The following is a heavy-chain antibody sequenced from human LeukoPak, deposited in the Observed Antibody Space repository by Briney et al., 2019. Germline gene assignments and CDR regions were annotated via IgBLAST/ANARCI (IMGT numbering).Heavy chain of an antibody. CDR1: GGSISTYY. V-gene: IGHV4-59*01. J-gene: IGHJ4*02. CDR2: IYYSGST. D-gene: IGHD6-19*01. Sequence: SETLSLTCTVSGGSISTYYWTWIRQPPGKGLDWIGYIYYSGSTNYNPSLKSRGTISVDTSKNQFSLQLRSVTAADTAVYYCARRSGWYVDYWGQGTLVTVSS. CDR3: ARRSGWYVDY.